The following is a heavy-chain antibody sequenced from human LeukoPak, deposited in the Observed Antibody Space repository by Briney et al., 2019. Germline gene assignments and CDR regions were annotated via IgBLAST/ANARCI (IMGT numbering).Heavy chain of an antibody. V-gene: IGHV1-46*01. CDR3: ARDPYSGTYSDYYYYYMDV. CDR1: GYTFTSYY. CDR2: INPTGGST. D-gene: IGHD1-26*01. J-gene: IGHJ6*03. Sequence: ASVKVSCKASGYTFTSYYMHWVRQAPGQGLEWMGLINPTGGSTGYAQKFQGRVTMTRDMSTSTDYMELNSLRAEDTAVYYCARDPYSGTYSDYYYYYMDVWGKGTTVTVSS.